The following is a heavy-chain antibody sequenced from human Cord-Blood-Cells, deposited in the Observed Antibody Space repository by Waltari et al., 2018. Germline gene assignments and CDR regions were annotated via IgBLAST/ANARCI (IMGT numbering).Heavy chain of an antibody. D-gene: IGHD5-18*01. J-gene: IGHJ2*01. V-gene: IGHV4-39*01. CDR1: GGSISSSSYY. CDR2: TYYSGST. CDR3: ARRGIQQWLRYFDL. Sequence: QLQLQESGPGLVKPSETLSLTCTVSGGSISSSSYYWGWIRQPPGKGLEWIGSTYYSGSTYSNPSLKSRVTISVDTSKNQFSLKLSSVTAADTAVYYCARRGIQQWLRYFDLWGRGTLVTVSS.